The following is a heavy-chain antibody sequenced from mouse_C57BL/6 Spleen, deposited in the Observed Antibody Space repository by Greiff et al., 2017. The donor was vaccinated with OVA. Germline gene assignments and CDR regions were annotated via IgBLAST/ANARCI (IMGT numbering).Heavy chain of an antibody. Sequence: QVQLQQSGAELVRPGTSVKVSCKASGYAFTNYLIEWVKQRPGQGLEWIGVINPGSGGTNYNEKFKGKATLTADKSSSTAYMQLSSLTSEDSAVYFCARGGYYDFDYWGHGTTLTVSS. V-gene: IGHV1-54*01. D-gene: IGHD2-4*01. CDR3: ARGGYYDFDY. J-gene: IGHJ2*01. CDR2: INPGSGGT. CDR1: GYAFTNYL.